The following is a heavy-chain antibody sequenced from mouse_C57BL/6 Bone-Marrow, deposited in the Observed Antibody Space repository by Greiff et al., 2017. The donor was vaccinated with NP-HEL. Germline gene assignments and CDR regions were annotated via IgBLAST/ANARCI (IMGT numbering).Heavy chain of an antibody. J-gene: IGHJ2*01. Sequence: VQLQQPGAELVRPGSSVKLSCKASGYTFTSYWMDWVKQRPGQGLDWLGNIYPSASETHYNQKFKDKATLTVDKSSSTAYMQLSSLTSEDSAVYYCARWYGNLDYWGQGTTLTVSS. CDR2: IYPSASET. CDR3: ARWYGNLDY. V-gene: IGHV1-61*01. CDR1: GYTFTSYW. D-gene: IGHD2-10*02.